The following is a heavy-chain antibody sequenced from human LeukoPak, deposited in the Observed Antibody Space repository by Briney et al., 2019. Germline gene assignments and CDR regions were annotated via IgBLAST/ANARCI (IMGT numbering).Heavy chain of an antibody. J-gene: IGHJ4*02. CDR2: VSGSGAST. CDR1: GFTFSNYA. CDR3: SKGFGSGFDY. V-gene: IGHV3-23*01. D-gene: IGHD1-26*01. Sequence: AALRLSCAASGFTFSNYAMTWVRQAPGKGLEWVSTVSGSGASTNYADSVQGRFTISRDNSKNTLYLQMNGLRAEDTAVYYCSKGFGSGFDYWGQGALVAVSS.